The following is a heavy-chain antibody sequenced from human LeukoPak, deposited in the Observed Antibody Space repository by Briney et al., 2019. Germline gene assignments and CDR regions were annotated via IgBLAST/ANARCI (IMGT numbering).Heavy chain of an antibody. CDR1: GYTFAGNY. CDR3: ARDLLKDYYYYYMDV. Sequence: ASVKVSCKASGYTFAGNYMHWVRQAPGQGLEWMGWINPNSGGTNYAQKFQGRVTMTRDTSISTAYMELGRLRSDDTAVYYCARDLLKDYYYYYMDVWGKGTTVTVSS. CDR2: INPNSGGT. J-gene: IGHJ6*03. V-gene: IGHV1-2*02.